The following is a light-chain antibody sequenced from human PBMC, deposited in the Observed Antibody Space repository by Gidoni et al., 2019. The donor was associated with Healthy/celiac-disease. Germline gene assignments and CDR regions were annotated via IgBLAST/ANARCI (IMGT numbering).Light chain of an antibody. CDR2: DAS. CDR3: QQRSNWLSLT. V-gene: IGKV3-11*01. CDR1: QSVSSY. J-gene: IGKJ4*01. Sequence: EIVLTQSPATLSVSPGERATLSCRASQSVSSYLAWYQQKPGQAPRLLIYDASNRATGIPARFSGSGSGTDFTLTISSLEPEDFAVYYCQQRSNWLSLTFXGXTKVEIK.